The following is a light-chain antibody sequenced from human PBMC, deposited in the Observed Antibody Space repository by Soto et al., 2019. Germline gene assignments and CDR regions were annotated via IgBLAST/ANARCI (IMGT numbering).Light chain of an antibody. CDR1: SSNIGDNY. Sequence: SVLTQPPSMSAAPGQRVTISCSGTSSNIGDNYVSWYRQFPGTAPELLIYDNYKRPSGIPDRFSGSKSGTSATLGITGLQTGDEADYYCGTWDTSLSNWVFGGGTKVTVL. V-gene: IGLV1-51*01. CDR3: GTWDTSLSNWV. CDR2: DNY. J-gene: IGLJ3*02.